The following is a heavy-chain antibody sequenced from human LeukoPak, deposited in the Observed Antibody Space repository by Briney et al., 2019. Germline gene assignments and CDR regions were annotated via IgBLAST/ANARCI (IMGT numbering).Heavy chain of an antibody. CDR1: GFTFSNYA. D-gene: IGHD3-10*01. CDR3: AKDLTTMVRGAARPFDI. CDR2: ISGSGDST. Sequence: GGSLRLSCAASGFTFSNYAMRWVRQAPGKGLEWVSGISGSGDSTYYADSVKGRFTISRDNSKNTLYLQMNSLRAEDTAVYYCAKDLTTMVRGAARPFDIWGQGTMVTVSS. J-gene: IGHJ3*02. V-gene: IGHV3-23*01.